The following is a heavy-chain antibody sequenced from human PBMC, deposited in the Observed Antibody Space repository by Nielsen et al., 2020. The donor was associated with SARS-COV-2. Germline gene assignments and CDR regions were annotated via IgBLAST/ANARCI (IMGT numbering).Heavy chain of an antibody. Sequence: SETLSLTCAVYGGSFSGYYWSWIRQPPGKGLEWIGEINHSGSTNYNPSLKSRVTISVDTSKNQFSLKLSSVTAADTAVYYCARAPPNRGGSGTLPRWNWFDPWGQGTLVTVSS. V-gene: IGHV4-34*01. CDR3: ARAPPNRGGSGTLPRWNWFDP. D-gene: IGHD3-10*01. CDR2: INHSGST. J-gene: IGHJ5*02. CDR1: GGSFSGYY.